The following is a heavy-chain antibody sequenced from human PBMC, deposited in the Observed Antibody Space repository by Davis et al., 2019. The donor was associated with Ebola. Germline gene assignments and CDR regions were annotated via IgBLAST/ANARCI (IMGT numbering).Heavy chain of an antibody. D-gene: IGHD4-17*01. CDR3: ARDYGDYLFDY. CDR1: GGSISSHY. Sequence: MPSETLSLTCTVSGGSISSHYWTWIRQPPGKGLEWIGYIYYSGSTNYNPSLKSRVTISVDTSKNQFSLKLSSVTAADTAVYYCARDYGDYLFDYWGQGTLVTVSS. CDR2: IYYSGST. V-gene: IGHV4-59*11. J-gene: IGHJ4*02.